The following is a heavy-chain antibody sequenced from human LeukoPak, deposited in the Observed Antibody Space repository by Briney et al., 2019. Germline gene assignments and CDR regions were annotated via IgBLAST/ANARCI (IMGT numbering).Heavy chain of an antibody. J-gene: IGHJ4*02. Sequence: GGSLRLSCAASGFTVSSNYMSWVRKAPGKGLEWVSVIYSGGSTYYADSVKGRFTISRDNSKNTLYLQMNSLRAEDTAVYYCARDLVARGVPYSFDYWGQGTLVTVSS. CDR3: ARDLVARGVPYSFDY. CDR2: IYSGGST. CDR1: GFTVSSNY. D-gene: IGHD3-10*01. V-gene: IGHV3-66*01.